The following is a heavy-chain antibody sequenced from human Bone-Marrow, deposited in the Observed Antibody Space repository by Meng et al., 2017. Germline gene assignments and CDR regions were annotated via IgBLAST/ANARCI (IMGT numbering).Heavy chain of an antibody. Sequence: QVALQASGPGLVRPSETLSLTCTVSGGSVSSGSYYWSWIRQPPGKGLEWIGYIYYSGSTNYNPSLKSRVTISVDTSKNQFSLKLSSVTAADTAVYYCARDSYDSSGYLDYWGQGTLVTVSS. V-gene: IGHV4-61*01. J-gene: IGHJ4*02. CDR3: ARDSYDSSGYLDY. CDR1: GGSVSSGSYY. D-gene: IGHD3-22*01. CDR2: IYYSGST.